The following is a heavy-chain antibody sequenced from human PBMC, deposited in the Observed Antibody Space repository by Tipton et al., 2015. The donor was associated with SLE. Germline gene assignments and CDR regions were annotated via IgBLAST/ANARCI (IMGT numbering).Heavy chain of an antibody. CDR2: IYPKTGDT. V-gene: IGHV1-2*06. Sequence: QSGAEVKKPGSSVKVSCKASGGTFSSYAINWVRQAPGQGLEWMGRIYPKTGDTSYAQKFQGRVTMTSDTSVSTAYMELTSLISDDTAIYYCARDLGFGEYWGQGTLVTVSS. CDR1: GGTFSSYA. J-gene: IGHJ4*02. CDR3: ARDLGFGEY. D-gene: IGHD3-10*01.